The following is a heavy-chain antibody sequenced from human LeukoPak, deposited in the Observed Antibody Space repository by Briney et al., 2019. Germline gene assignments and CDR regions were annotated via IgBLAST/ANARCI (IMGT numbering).Heavy chain of an antibody. CDR1: GFTFSSYG. CDR2: IWYDGSNK. J-gene: IGHJ6*02. CDR3: ARDNYYGSGSYYAPTFVYYGMDV. V-gene: IGHV3-33*08. Sequence: GGSLRLSCAASGFTFSSYGMHWVRQAPGKGLEWVAVIWYDGSNKYYADSVKGRFTISRDSSKNTLYLQMNSLRAEDTAVYYCARDNYYGSGSYYAPTFVYYGMDVWGQGTTVTVSS. D-gene: IGHD3-10*01.